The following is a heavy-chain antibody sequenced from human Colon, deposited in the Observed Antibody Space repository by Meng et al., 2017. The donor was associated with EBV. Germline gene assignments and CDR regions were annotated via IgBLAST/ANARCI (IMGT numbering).Heavy chain of an antibody. CDR2: VSHPGSA. J-gene: IGHJ4*02. V-gene: IGHV4-34*01. CDR3: ARVPTTGYKDH. Sequence: QVMLPQWGAGLLKPSETLSLTCTVNGGSFSGYVWSWVRQPPGKGMEWIGEVSHPGSANYNPSLKSRVTISVDASEKQFSLRLTSVTAADSAVYYCARVPTTGYKDHWGQGTLVTVSS. CDR1: GGSFSGYV. D-gene: IGHD3-9*01.